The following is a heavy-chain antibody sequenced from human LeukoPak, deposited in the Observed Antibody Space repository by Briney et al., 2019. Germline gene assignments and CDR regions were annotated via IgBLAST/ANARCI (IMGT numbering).Heavy chain of an antibody. D-gene: IGHD5-18*01. CDR3: AKDPLPRYTWDYFDY. V-gene: IGHV3-48*01. CDR2: IDSSSRTI. J-gene: IGHJ4*02. CDR1: GFTLSSYS. Sequence: LPGGSLRLSCAASGFTLSSYSMNWVRQAPGKGLEWISFIDSSSRTIFYAESVKGRFTISRDNSKNTLYLQMNSLRAEDTAVYYCAKDPLPRYTWDYFDYWGQGTLVTVSS.